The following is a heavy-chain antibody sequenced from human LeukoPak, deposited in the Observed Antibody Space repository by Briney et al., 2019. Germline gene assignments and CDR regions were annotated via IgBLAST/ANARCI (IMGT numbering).Heavy chain of an antibody. Sequence: PGGSLRLSCAASVFTFSSDGMSWARQAPGKGLGWVSRINSDGSSTTYADSVKARFTISRDNAKNTVYLQLTSLRAEDTAAYFCVTIWGRGSDFYYWGQGTLVTVSS. D-gene: IGHD5-12*01. J-gene: IGHJ4*02. V-gene: IGHV3-74*01. CDR1: VFTFSSDG. CDR3: VTIWGRGSDFYY. CDR2: INSDGSST.